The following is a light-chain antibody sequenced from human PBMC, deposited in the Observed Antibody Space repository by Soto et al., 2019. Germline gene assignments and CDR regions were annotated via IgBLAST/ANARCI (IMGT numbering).Light chain of an antibody. Sequence: QSVLTQPPSASGTPGQRVTISCSGSSSNIGSNTVNWYQQLPGTAPKLLIFNNAQRPSGVPDRFSGSKSGTSASLAISGLQSEDEADYYCTAWDDSLKGYVFGTGTKV. J-gene: IGLJ1*01. CDR2: NNA. CDR1: SSNIGSNT. CDR3: TAWDDSLKGYV. V-gene: IGLV1-44*01.